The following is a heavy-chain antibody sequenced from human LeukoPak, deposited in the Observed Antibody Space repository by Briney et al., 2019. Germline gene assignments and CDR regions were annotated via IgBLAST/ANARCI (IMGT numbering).Heavy chain of an antibody. V-gene: IGHV3-21*01. CDR3: ARYPPGRGGLDI. Sequence: GGSLRLSCAASGFTFTNYNMNWVRQAPGKGLEWLSPISGSSSYMYYADSVKGRFTISRDNAKNLLYVHMNSLRAEDTAVYYRARYPPGRGGLDIWGQGTMVTVSS. D-gene: IGHD2-8*02. J-gene: IGHJ3*02. CDR1: GFTFTNYN. CDR2: ISGSSSYM.